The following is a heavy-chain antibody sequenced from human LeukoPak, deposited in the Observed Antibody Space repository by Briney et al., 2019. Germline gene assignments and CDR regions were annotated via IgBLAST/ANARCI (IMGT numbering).Heavy chain of an antibody. J-gene: IGHJ3*02. D-gene: IGHD3-16*01. V-gene: IGHV4-59*01. CDR2: ISYSGST. Sequence: SETLSLTCTVSGGSISSYYWSWIRQPPGKGLEWIGYISYSGSTNYNPSLKSRVTISVDTSKNQFSLKLSSVTAADTAVYYCARDKVWAFDIWGQGTMVSVSS. CDR3: ARDKVWAFDI. CDR1: GGSISSYY.